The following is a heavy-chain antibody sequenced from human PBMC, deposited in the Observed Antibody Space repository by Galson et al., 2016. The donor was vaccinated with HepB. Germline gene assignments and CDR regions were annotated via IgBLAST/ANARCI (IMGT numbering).Heavy chain of an antibody. V-gene: IGHV3-15*01. D-gene: IGHD3-9*01. CDR3: TTLYDILTGQTRAIEY. Sequence: SLRLSCAASGFTFRNAWMNWVRQAPGKGLEWVGRVRSKADGETADYAAPVKGRFNISRDDSKNSLYLQMHSLKTEDTAVYYCTTLYDILTGQTRAIEYWGQGTLVTVSS. CDR2: VRSKADGETA. J-gene: IGHJ4*02. CDR1: GFTFRNAW.